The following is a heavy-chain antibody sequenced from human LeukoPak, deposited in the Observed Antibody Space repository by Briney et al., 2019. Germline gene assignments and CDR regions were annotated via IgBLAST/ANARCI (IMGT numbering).Heavy chain of an antibody. CDR2: IKTKGDNNDT. CDR1: GFSFSESD. Sequence: PGGSLRLSCAASGFSFSESDMHWVRQASGKGLEWVGRIKTKGDNNDTAYAASVQGRFIISRDDSKKTAYLQMNSLETEDTAVYYCPYLDTSMGNYFSYGMDAWGQGTTVTVFS. J-gene: IGHJ6*02. V-gene: IGHV3-73*01. CDR3: PYLDTSMGNYFSYGMDA. D-gene: IGHD5-18*01.